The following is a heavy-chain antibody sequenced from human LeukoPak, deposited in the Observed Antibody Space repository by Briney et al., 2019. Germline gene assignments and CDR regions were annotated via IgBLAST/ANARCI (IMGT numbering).Heavy chain of an antibody. CDR2: ISGDGGST. Sequence: SGGSLRLSCAASGFTFDDYAMHWVRQAPGKGLEWVSLISGDGGSTYYADSVKGRFTISRDNSKNSLYLQMNSLRTEDTALYYCAKDISDIVATTEKTTVTTGFGYWGQGTLVTVSS. D-gene: IGHD5-12*01. CDR1: GFTFDDYA. CDR3: AKDISDIVATTEKTTVTTGFGY. J-gene: IGHJ4*02. V-gene: IGHV3-43*02.